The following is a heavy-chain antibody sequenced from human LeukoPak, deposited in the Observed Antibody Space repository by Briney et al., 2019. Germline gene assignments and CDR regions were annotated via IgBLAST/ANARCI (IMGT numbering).Heavy chain of an antibody. Sequence: TSETLSLTCTVAGGSISSYYWSWIRQPPGMGLEWIGYIYYSGSTNYNPSLKSRVTISVDTSKNQFSLKLSSVTAADTAVYYCASGGYSYASHLWGRGTLVTVSS. V-gene: IGHV4-59*01. CDR3: ASGGYSYASHL. J-gene: IGHJ2*01. CDR1: GGSISSYY. CDR2: IYYSGST. D-gene: IGHD5-18*01.